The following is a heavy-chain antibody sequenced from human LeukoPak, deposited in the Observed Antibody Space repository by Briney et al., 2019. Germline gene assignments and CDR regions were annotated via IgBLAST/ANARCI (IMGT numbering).Heavy chain of an antibody. D-gene: IGHD3-22*01. Sequence: GGSLRLSCAASGFTFSNAWMTRVRRAPGPGRRGLGRIKSKTIGGTTDFAARVKGRFTISRDDSKNTLYLQMNSLKTEDTAVYYCTTDGYYDSSGYPYYFDYWGQGTLVTVSS. V-gene: IGHV3-15*01. CDR3: TTDGYYDSSGYPYYFDY. CDR2: IKSKTIGGTT. J-gene: IGHJ4*02. CDR1: GFTFSNAW.